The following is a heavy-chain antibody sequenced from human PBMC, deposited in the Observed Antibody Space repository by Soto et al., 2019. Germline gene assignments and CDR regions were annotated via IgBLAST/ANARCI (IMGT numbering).Heavy chain of an antibody. CDR1: GYTFTVYY. Sequence: ASVKVSCKASGYTFTVYYMHCVLQAPGQGLEWMGWINPNSGGTNYAQKFQGRVTMTRDTSISTAYMELSRLRSDDTAVYYCARGDITGTEFDPWGQGTLVTVSS. D-gene: IGHD1-20*01. V-gene: IGHV1-2*02. CDR2: INPNSGGT. J-gene: IGHJ5*02. CDR3: ARGDITGTEFDP.